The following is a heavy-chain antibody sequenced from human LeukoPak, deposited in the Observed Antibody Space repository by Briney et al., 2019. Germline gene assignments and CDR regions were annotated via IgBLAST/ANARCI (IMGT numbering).Heavy chain of an antibody. CDR1: GYTLTELS. Sequence: GASVKVSCTVSGYTLTELSMHWVRQAPGKGLEWMGGFDPEDGETIYAQKFQGRVTMTEDTSTDTAYMELSSLRSEDTAVYYCATWTTSIAARPAFDAFDIWGQGTMVTVSS. V-gene: IGHV1-24*01. J-gene: IGHJ3*02. CDR2: FDPEDGET. CDR3: ATWTTSIAARPAFDAFDI. D-gene: IGHD6-6*01.